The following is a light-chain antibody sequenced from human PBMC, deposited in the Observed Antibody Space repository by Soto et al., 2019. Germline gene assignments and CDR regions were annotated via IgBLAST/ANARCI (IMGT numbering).Light chain of an antibody. CDR3: QQYNSWWT. Sequence: DIQMTQSPSTLSAFVGDRVTITCRASQSINVWLAWYQQKPGKAPKLLIYKASNLQGGVSSRFSGSGSGTEFTLTISSLQPDDSATYYCQQYNSWWTFGQGTKVEIK. CDR2: KAS. V-gene: IGKV1-5*03. J-gene: IGKJ1*01. CDR1: QSINVW.